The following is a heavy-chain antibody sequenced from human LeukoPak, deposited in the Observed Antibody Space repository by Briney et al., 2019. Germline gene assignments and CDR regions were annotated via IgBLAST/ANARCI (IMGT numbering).Heavy chain of an antibody. CDR1: GGSISSYY. D-gene: IGHD1-7*01. CDR3: AREIGTSRWFDP. V-gene: IGHV4-4*07. J-gene: IGHJ5*02. CDR2: IHTSGNT. Sequence: SETLSLTCTVSGGSISSYYWSWIRQPAGKGLEWIGRIHTSGNTNYSPSLKSRVTMSVDTSANQFSVKLTSVTAADTAVYYCAREIGTSRWFDPWGQGTLVTVSS.